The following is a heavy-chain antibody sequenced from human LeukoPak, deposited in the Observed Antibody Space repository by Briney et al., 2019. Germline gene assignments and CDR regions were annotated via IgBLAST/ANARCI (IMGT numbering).Heavy chain of an antibody. CDR1: GYTFTSYG. D-gene: IGHD3-22*01. CDR3: ARATYYYDSSGYPVRIYYFDY. CDR2: ISAYNGNT. J-gene: IGHJ4*02. V-gene: IGHV1-18*01. Sequence: ASVKVSCKASGYTFTSYGISWVRQAPGQGLEWMGWISAYNGNTNYAQKLQGRVTMTTDTSTSTAYMELSSLRSEDTAVYYCARATYYYDSSGYPVRIYYFDYWGQGTLVTVSS.